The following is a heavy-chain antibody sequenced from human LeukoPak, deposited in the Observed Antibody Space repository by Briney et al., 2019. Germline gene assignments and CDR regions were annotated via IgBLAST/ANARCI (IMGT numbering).Heavy chain of an antibody. V-gene: IGHV4-59*08. CDR2: IYYSGST. J-gene: IGHJ4*02. CDR1: GGSISSYY. Sequence: SETLSLTCTVSGGSISSYYWSWIRQPPGKGLEWIGYIYYSGSTNYNPSLKSRVTISVDTSKNQFSLKLSSVTAADTAVYYCARLLTSGYYDSSGPFDYWGQGTLVTVSS. CDR3: ARLLTSGYYDSSGPFDY. D-gene: IGHD3-22*01.